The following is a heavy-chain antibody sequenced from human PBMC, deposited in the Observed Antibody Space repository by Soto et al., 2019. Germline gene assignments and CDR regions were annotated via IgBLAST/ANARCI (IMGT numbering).Heavy chain of an antibody. J-gene: IGHJ4*02. CDR1: GFSISTYG. Sequence: EVQLLGSGGGLVQPGGSLRLSCAASGFSISTYGVTWVRQAPGKGLEWVSGVSGGDGGTHYADSVKGRFSISRDYSKNTVYLLMNSLRVDDTAVYYCARWNGFGDYWGQGTLVTVS. CDR3: ARWNGFGDY. CDR2: VSGGDGGT. V-gene: IGHV3-23*01. D-gene: IGHD1-1*01.